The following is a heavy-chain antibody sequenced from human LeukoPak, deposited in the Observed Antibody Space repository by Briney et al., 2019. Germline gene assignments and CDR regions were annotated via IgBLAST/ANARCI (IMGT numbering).Heavy chain of an antibody. CDR3: ARGDYYDTSGARKNWFGP. CDR1: GASFSGFH. CDR2: IDHSGST. Sequence: SETLSLTCAVYGASFSGFHWNWIRQPPGKGLEWIGKIDHSGSTNYNPSLKSRLTMSVDTSKDQFSLKLSSVTAADTAVYFCARGDYYDTSGARKNWFGPWGQGTLVTVSP. D-gene: IGHD3-22*01. V-gene: IGHV4-34*01. J-gene: IGHJ5*02.